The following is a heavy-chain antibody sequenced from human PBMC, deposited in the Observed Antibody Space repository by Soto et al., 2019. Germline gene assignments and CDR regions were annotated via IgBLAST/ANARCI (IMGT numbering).Heavy chain of an antibody. J-gene: IGHJ4*02. CDR1: TDSLSSGGYY. Sequence: SETLSLTCTVSTDSLSSGGYYWSWIRQHPGKGLEWIGYIYYSGSTYYNPSLKSRVTISVDTSKNQFSLNLTSVTAADTAVYRCARSRGGGAYFDSWGQGTLVTAPQ. CDR3: ARSRGGGAYFDS. CDR2: IYYSGST. V-gene: IGHV4-31*03. D-gene: IGHD3-10*01.